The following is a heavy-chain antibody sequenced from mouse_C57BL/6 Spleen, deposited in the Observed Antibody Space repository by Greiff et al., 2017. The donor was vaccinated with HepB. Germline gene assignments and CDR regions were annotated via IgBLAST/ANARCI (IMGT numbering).Heavy chain of an antibody. V-gene: IGHV2-6-1*01. CDR1: GFSLTSYG. CDR2: IWSDGST. J-gene: IGHJ3*01. D-gene: IGHD2-2*01. Sequence: QVQLQQSGPGLVAPSQSLSITCTVSGFSLTSYGVHWVRQPPGKGLEWLVVIWSDGSTTYNSALKSRLSISTDNSKNQVFLKMNSLQTDDTAMYYCARHGYYGYDKGFAYGGQGTLVTVSA. CDR3: ARHGYYGYDKGFAY.